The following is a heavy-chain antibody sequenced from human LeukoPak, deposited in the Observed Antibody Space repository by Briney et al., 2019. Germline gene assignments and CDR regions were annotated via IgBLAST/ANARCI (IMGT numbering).Heavy chain of an antibody. J-gene: IGHJ6*02. Sequence: KTSETLSLTCTVSGGSISSYYWSWIRQPPGKGLKWIRNIYNSGTTNYNPPHNSRVTISVNTFKNQLYLKVSSVTAADTAVYYCASQITQSTYYDFWSGPYYYGMDVWGQGTTVTVSS. CDR2: IYNSGTT. CDR3: ASQITQSTYYDFWSGPYYYGMDV. V-gene: IGHV4-59*08. D-gene: IGHD3-3*01. CDR1: GGSISSYY.